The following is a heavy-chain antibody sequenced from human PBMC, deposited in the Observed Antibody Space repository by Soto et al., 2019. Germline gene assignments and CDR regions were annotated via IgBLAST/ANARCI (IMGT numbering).Heavy chain of an antibody. Sequence: QVQLVQSGAEVKKPGSSVKVSCKASGGTFSNYALDWVRQAPGQGLEWMGGIIPIFETVRHAQNFQGRVTVTADESTATAYMELSSLIYDDTARYYCATGGERDYYDHSGWRWGQGTLVTVSS. CDR3: ATGGERDYYDHSGWR. CDR1: GGTFSNYA. J-gene: IGHJ1*01. V-gene: IGHV1-69*12. CDR2: IIPIFETV. D-gene: IGHD3-22*01.